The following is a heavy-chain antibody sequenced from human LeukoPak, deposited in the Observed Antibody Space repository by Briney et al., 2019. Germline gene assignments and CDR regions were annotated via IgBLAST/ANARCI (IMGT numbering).Heavy chain of an antibody. CDR3: ARNSSGRYFDY. V-gene: IGHV4-38-2*01. CDR1: HYSISSGDY. D-gene: IGHD6-19*01. CDR2: IYYSGST. J-gene: IGHJ4*02. Sequence: ASETLSLTCVVSHYSISSGDYWGWIRQPPGKGPEWIGSIYYSGSTHYNPSLKSRVTMSVDTSKNQFSLKLRSVTAADTALYYCARNSSGRYFDYWGQGTLVTVSS.